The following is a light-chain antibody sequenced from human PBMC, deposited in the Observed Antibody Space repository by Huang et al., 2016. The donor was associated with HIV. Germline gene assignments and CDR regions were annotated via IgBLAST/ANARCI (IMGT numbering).Light chain of an antibody. V-gene: IGKV3-20*01. CDR1: QSVISSY. J-gene: IGKJ1*01. CDR3: QQYGSSPET. CDR2: GAS. Sequence: EIVLTQSPGTLSLSPGERATLSCRASQSVISSYLAWYQQKPGQAPRLLIDGASSRATGIPDRFSGSGSGTDFTLSISRLEPEDVAVYYCQQYGSSPETYGQGTKVEFK.